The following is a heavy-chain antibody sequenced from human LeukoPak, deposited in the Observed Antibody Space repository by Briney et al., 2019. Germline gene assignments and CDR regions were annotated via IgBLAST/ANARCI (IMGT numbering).Heavy chain of an antibody. D-gene: IGHD3-22*01. Sequence: PGGSLRLSCEASGFIFSSYGVNWVRQAPGKGLEWLSYISGRSSTIYYTGSVKGRFSISRDNAKNSLYLQMNSLTAEDTAVYYCARDMGFYDISGSDYWGQGTQVTVSS. CDR1: GFIFSSYG. V-gene: IGHV3-48*04. CDR2: ISGRSSTI. CDR3: ARDMGFYDISGSDY. J-gene: IGHJ4*02.